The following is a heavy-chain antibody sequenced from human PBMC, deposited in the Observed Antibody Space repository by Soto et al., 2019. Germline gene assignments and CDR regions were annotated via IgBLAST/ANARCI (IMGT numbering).Heavy chain of an antibody. CDR1: GYTFTSYG. J-gene: IGHJ5*02. CDR2: ISGYNGKT. CDR3: ARDVDDFWSGRQRGWFDP. V-gene: IGHV1-18*01. D-gene: IGHD3-3*01. Sequence: QVQLVQSGAEVKKPGASVKVSCKASGYTFTSYGVSWVRQAPGQGLEWMGWISGYNGKTHYAQKLQVRVTMTIDPSTSQAYRALESMRADDTAVYYCARDVDDFWSGRQRGWFDPWGQGPLVTVSS.